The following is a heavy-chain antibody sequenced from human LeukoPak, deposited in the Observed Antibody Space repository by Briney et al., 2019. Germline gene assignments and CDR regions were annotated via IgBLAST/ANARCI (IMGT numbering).Heavy chain of an antibody. J-gene: IGHJ4*02. CDR1: GFTFSSYA. V-gene: IGHV3-30*04. CDR2: ISYDGSNK. CDR3: ARDRSSGWYYFDY. D-gene: IGHD6-19*01. Sequence: PGRALRLSCAASGFTFSSYAMHWVRQAPGKGVEGVAVISYDGSNKYYADSVKGRFTTSRDNSKNTLYLQMNSLRAEDTAVYYCARDRSSGWYYFDYWGQGTLVTVSS.